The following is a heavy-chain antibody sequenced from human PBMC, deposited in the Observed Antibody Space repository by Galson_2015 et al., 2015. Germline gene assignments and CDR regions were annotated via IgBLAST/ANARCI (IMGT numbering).Heavy chain of an antibody. CDR1: GFTFSSYA. CDR3: ASPKGIARGGGLDY. D-gene: IGHD6-13*01. V-gene: IGHV3-30-3*01. J-gene: IGHJ4*02. Sequence: SLRLSCAASGFTFSSYAMHWVRQAPGKGLEWVAVISYDGSNKYYADSVKGRFTISRDNSKNTLYLQMNSLRAEDTAVYYCASPKGIARGGGLDYWGQRTLVTVSS. CDR2: ISYDGSNK.